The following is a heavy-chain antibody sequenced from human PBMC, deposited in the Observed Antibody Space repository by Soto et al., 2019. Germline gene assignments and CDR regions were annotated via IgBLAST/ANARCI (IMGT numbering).Heavy chain of an antibody. J-gene: IGHJ4*02. CDR3: ARPQPSGYIYGFPY. V-gene: IGHV3-11*01. CDR2: ISISGNII. CDR1: GFTLSDYY. Sequence: PGXSLRLSCAASGFTLSDYYPFWFRQAPGNGLEWVSYISISGNIIYHADSVKGRFTISRDNAQNSLFLQMNSLRAEDTAVYYCARPQPSGYIYGFPYWGQGTMVTVSS. D-gene: IGHD5-18*01.